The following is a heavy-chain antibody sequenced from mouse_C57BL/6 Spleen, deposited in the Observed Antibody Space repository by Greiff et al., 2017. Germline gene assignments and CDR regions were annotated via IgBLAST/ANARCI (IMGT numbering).Heavy chain of an antibody. V-gene: IGHV1-81*01. CDR1: GYTFTSYG. CDR3: RREFDSNGLYAMDY. CDR2: IYPRSGNT. Sequence: QVQLQQSGAELARPGASVKLSCKASGYTFTSYGISWVKQRTGQGLEWIGEIYPRSGNTYYNETFKGKDTLTADKSSSTAYMELRSLTSEDSAVXCWRREFDSNGLYAMDYWGQGTSDTVSS. D-gene: IGHD2-5*01. J-gene: IGHJ4*01.